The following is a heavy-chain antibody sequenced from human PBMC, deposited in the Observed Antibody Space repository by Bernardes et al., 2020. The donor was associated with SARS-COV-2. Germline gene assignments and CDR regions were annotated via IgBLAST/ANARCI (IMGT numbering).Heavy chain of an antibody. CDR1: GFTFSDYY. Sequence: GGSLRLSCAASGFTFSDYYMSWIRQAPGKGLEWVSYISSSGSTIYYADSVKGRFTISRDNAKNSLYLQMNSLRAEDTAMYYCARDNPYDFWSGDNWFDPWGQGTLVTVSS. D-gene: IGHD3-3*01. CDR3: ARDNPYDFWSGDNWFDP. CDR2: ISSSGSTI. V-gene: IGHV3-11*01. J-gene: IGHJ5*02.